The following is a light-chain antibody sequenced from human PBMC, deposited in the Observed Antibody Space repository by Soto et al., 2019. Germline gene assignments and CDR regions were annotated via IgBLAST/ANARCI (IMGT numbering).Light chain of an antibody. CDR1: QSISSW. Sequence: DIQMTHSPSTLSASVGDRVTITCRASQSISSWLAWYQQMPGKAPHLLIYTTSSLEGGVPSRFSGRGSGTEFTLTISGVQPDDFATYYCQQYKAYPYTFAQGTKVDIK. V-gene: IGKV1-5*03. CDR2: TTS. J-gene: IGKJ2*01. CDR3: QQYKAYPYT.